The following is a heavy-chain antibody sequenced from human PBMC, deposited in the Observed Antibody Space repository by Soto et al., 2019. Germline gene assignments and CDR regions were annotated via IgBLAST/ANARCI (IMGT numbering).Heavy chain of an antibody. Sequence: QVTLKESGPVLVKPTETLTLTCTVSGFSLSNARMGVSCIRQPPGKALEWLAHIFANDEESYNTSLRSRLTIRRDTSKNQVVLTMTNMDPVDTATYYCARMGDYYDNAGDAFYLWGQGKRVTVSS. CDR1: GFSLSNARMG. D-gene: IGHD3-22*01. V-gene: IGHV2-26*01. CDR2: IFANDEE. CDR3: ARMGDYYDNAGDAFYL. J-gene: IGHJ3*01.